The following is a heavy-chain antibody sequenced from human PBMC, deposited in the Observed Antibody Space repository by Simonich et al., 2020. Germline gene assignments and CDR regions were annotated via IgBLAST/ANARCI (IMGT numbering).Heavy chain of an antibody. CDR2: ISGSGGST. V-gene: IGHV3-23*01. J-gene: IGHJ3*02. CDR3: AKDVGERITMIVVVIDAFDI. Sequence: GGGLVQPGGSLRLSCAASGFTFSRYAMSWVRQAPGKGLEWVSAISGSGGSTYYADSVKGRFTISRDNSKNTLYLQMNSLRAEDTAVYYCAKDVGERITMIVVVIDAFDIWGQGTMVTVSS. D-gene: IGHD3-22*01. CDR1: GFTFSRYA.